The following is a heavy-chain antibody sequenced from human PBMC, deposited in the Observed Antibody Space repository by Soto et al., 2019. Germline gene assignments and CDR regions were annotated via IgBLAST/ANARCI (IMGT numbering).Heavy chain of an antibody. CDR3: ARSSIEPRLFMYPFDS. J-gene: IGHJ4*02. CDR2: IYSGATK. V-gene: IGHV4-39*01. CDR1: GGSISSSTNS. Sequence: SETLSLTCSVSGGSISSSTNSWGWIRQPPGKGLEWIGTIYSGATKHYNPSLEGRVAISADTPDNQLSLRLSSVTAADTAVYYCARSSIEPRLFMYPFDSWGQGTLVTVSS. D-gene: IGHD6-6*01.